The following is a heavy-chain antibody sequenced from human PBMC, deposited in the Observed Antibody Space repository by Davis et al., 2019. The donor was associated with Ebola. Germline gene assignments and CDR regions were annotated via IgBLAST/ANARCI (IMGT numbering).Heavy chain of an antibody. CDR1: GASISNYY. CDR3: ARSQQLSNWGFDN. V-gene: IGHV4-4*07. J-gene: IGHJ4*02. CDR2: IYPSGSA. Sequence: PSEPLSLTCTVSGASISNYYWSWFRQSARKGVEWIGRIYPSGSANYNPSLKSRVTMSVDTSKNQFSLKLTSVTAADTAVYFCARSQQLSNWGFDNWGQGTLGTVSS. D-gene: IGHD7-27*01.